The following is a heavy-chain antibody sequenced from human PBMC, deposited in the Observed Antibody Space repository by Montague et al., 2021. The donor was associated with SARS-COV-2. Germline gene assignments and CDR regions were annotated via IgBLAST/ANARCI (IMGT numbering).Heavy chain of an antibody. D-gene: IGHD2-15*01. V-gene: IGHV3-23*01. J-gene: IGHJ6*02. Sequence: SLRLSCAASGFTFSTYAMSWVRRAPGKGLEWVSAISGSGDKTYYADSVKGRFTISGDNSKNTVSLQMNSLRVEDTAVYYCAKDLFCSGGDCYFYGMDLWGQGTTVTVSS. CDR1: GFTFSTYA. CDR2: ISGSGDKT. CDR3: AKDLFCSGGDCYFYGMDL.